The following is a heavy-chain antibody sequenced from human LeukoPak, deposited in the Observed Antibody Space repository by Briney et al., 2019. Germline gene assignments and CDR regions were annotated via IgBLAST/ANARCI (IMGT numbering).Heavy chain of an antibody. V-gene: IGHV6-1*01. CDR3: ARSTGWLNGH. D-gene: IGHD2-8*02. J-gene: IGHJ4*02. CDR1: GDSVSSTSAA. Sequence: SQTLSLTCAISGDSVSSTSAAWNWIRQSPSRGLEWLGRTYYRSKWYNDYAVSVRSRITINPDTSKNQFSLQLDSVTPEDSAVYYCARSTGWLNGHWGQGTLVTVSS. CDR2: TYYRSKWYN.